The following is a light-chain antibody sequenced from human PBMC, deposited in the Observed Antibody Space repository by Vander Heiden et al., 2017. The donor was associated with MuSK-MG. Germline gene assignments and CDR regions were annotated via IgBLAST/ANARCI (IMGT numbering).Light chain of an antibody. J-gene: IGLJ1*01. V-gene: IGLV3-27*01. CDR2: EDS. CDR3: YSAADTGV. Sequence: SYALTQPSSVSVSPGQTTRITCSGDILAKKYARWFQQRPGQAPVLLIYEDSERPSGIPERFSGSSSGATVTLTISGAQVEDEADYYCYSAADTGVFGTGTKVTVL. CDR1: ILAKKY.